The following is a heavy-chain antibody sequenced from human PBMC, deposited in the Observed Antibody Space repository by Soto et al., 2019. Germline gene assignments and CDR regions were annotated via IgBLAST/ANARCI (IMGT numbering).Heavy chain of an antibody. CDR1: GGSINSGGYY. CDR3: ARAPRPLGAAGHFDH. CDR2: INYSGST. J-gene: IGHJ4*02. V-gene: IGHV4-31*03. Sequence: LSLTCTVSGGSINSGGYYWSWIRQHPGKGLEWIGYINYSGSTNYNPSLKSRVIISRDTSKNHLSLNLSSVTAADTAIYYCARAPRPLGAAGHFDHWGQGTLVTVSS. D-gene: IGHD6-25*01.